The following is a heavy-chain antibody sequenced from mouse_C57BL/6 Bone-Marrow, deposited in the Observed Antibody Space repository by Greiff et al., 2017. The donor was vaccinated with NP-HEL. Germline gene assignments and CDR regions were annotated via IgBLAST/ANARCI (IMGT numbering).Heavy chain of an antibody. Sequence: EVKLVESGGGLVKPGGSLKLSCAASGFTFSSYAMSWVRQTPEKRLAWVATISDGGSYTYYPDNVKGRFTISRDNAKNNLYLQMSHLKSEDTAMYYCARVTYDGYSYAYWGQGTLVTVSA. CDR3: ARVTYDGYSYAY. D-gene: IGHD2-3*01. CDR1: GFTFSSYA. CDR2: ISDGGSYT. V-gene: IGHV5-4*03. J-gene: IGHJ3*01.